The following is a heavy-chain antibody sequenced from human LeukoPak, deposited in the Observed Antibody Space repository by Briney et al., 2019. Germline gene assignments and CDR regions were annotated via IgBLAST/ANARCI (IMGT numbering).Heavy chain of an antibody. V-gene: IGHV1-3*01. D-gene: IGHD4-17*01. CDR3: ARVSRNYGDYFGYFDY. CDR1: GYTFTSYA. J-gene: IGHJ4*02. CDR2: INAGNGNT. Sequence: ASVKVSCKASGYTFTSYAMHWVRQAPGQRLEWMGWINAGNGNTKYSQKFQGRVTITRDTSASTAYMELSSLRSEDTAVYYCARVSRNYGDYFGYFDYWGQGTLVTVSS.